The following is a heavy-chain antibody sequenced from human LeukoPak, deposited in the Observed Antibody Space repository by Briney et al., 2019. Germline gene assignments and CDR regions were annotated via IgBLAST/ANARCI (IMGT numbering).Heavy chain of an antibody. Sequence: GGSLRLSCAASGFTFSSYAMSWVRQAPGKGLEWVSAISGSGGSTYYADSVKGRFTISRDNSKNTLYLQMNGLRAEDTAVYYCAKVDTAMDTYYYGMDVWGQGTTVTVSS. J-gene: IGHJ6*02. V-gene: IGHV3-23*01. D-gene: IGHD5-18*01. CDR2: ISGSGGST. CDR1: GFTFSSYA. CDR3: AKVDTAMDTYYYGMDV.